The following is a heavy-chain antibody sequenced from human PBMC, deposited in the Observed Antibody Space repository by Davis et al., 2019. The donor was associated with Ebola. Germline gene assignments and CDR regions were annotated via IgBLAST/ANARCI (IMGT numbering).Heavy chain of an antibody. V-gene: IGHV6-1*01. Sequence: PSETLSLTCAISGDSVSTAGWNWIRQSPSRGLEWLGRTYYKSKWYNDYAASVKSRITINPDTSKNQFTLQLTSVTPEDTAVYYCARGWLRGSFDIWGQGTMVTVSS. D-gene: IGHD5-24*01. CDR2: TYYKSKWYN. CDR1: GDSVSTAG. J-gene: IGHJ3*02. CDR3: ARGWLRGSFDI.